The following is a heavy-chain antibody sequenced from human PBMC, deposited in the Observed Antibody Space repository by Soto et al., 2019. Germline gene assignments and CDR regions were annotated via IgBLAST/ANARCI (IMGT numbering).Heavy chain of an antibody. J-gene: IGHJ5*02. V-gene: IGHV4-31*03. CDR3: ARDVVGSASTRYFDP. CDR2: SFHSGNT. CDR1: GDSITKGGHY. Sequence: KASETLSLTCRVSGDSITKGGHYWTWIRQRPGKGLEWIGYSFHSGNTDYNPSLKGRATISVDTSKNHFSLRLASVTAADTAVYHCARDVVGSASTRYFDPWGQGTLVTVSS. D-gene: IGHD6-13*01.